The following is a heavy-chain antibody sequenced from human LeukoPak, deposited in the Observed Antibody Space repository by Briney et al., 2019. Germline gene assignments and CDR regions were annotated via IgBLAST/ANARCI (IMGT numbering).Heavy chain of an antibody. CDR2: ISAYNGNT. J-gene: IGHJ4*02. CDR1: GYTFTTYG. V-gene: IGHV1-18*01. D-gene: IGHD1-1*01. Sequence: ASVKVSCKASGYTFTTYGVSWVRQAPGQGLEWMGWISAYNGNTNYAQKLQGRVTMTTDTSTSTAYMELRSLRSDDTAVYYCAGHILINPERIEFDYWGQGTLVTVSS. CDR3: AGHILINPERIEFDY.